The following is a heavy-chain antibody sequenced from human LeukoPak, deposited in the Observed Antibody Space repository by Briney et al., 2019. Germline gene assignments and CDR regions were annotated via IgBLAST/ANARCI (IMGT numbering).Heavy chain of an antibody. CDR1: GGTFSSYA. J-gene: IGHJ4*02. CDR2: IIPILGIA. V-gene: IGHV1-69*04. D-gene: IGHD3-22*01. Sequence: SVKVSCTASGGTFSSYAISWVRQAPGQGLEWMGRIIPILGIANYAQKFQGRVTITADKSTSTAYMELSSLRSEDTAVYYCARAHHYDSSGYSFDYWGQGTLVTVSS. CDR3: ARAHHYDSSGYSFDY.